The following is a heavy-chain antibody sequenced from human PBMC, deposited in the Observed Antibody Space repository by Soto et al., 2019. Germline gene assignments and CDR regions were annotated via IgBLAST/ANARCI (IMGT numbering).Heavy chain of an antibody. CDR2: IRRKANSYTT. D-gene: IGHD6-19*01. CDR3: AMLGGWSGGSSGMDV. V-gene: IGHV3-72*01. Sequence: EVQLVEAGGGLVQPGGSLRLSCAASGLIFSDYHMDWVRQAPGKGLEWVGRIRRKANSYTTEYAASVKGRFTISRDDSKYSLYLQMNGLKSKDAAVYYCAMLGGWSGGSSGMDVWGQGTTVTVSS. J-gene: IGHJ6*02. CDR1: GLIFSDYH.